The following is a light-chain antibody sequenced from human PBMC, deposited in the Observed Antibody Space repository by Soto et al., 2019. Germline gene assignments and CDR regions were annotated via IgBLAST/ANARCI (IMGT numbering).Light chain of an antibody. CDR2: AAS. Sequence: DIQMTQSPSSLSASVGDRVTITCRASQSILNYLNWYQQKPGKAPKLLIYAASSLQSGVPSRFSGSGSGTDFTLSITSLQPEDFATYYCQQSYNTPLTFGGGTTVDIK. J-gene: IGKJ4*01. V-gene: IGKV1-39*01. CDR1: QSILNY. CDR3: QQSYNTPLT.